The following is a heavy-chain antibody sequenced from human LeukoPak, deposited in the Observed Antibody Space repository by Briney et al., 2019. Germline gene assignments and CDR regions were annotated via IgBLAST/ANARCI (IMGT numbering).Heavy chain of an antibody. CDR3: ARGGLYKFDY. CDR1: GFTFSGYA. J-gene: IGHJ4*02. CDR2: VIGSGGNT. D-gene: IGHD1-14*01. V-gene: IGHV3-23*01. Sequence: QTGGSLRLSCAASGFTFSGYAMSWVRQAPGKGLEWVSTVIGSGGNTYYADSVRGRFTISRDNSKNTLYPQINSLGADDTAVYYCARGGLYKFDYWGQGTLVTVSS.